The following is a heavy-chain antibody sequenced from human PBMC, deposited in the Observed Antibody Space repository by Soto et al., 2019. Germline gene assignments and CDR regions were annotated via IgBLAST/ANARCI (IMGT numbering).Heavy chain of an antibody. V-gene: IGHV3-33*01. D-gene: IGHD6-13*01. CDR2: IWYDASNK. CDR3: AREGRGSWYLCSRGSYACGMDV. Sequence: PGGSLRLSCAASGFTFSTYGMPWVRQAPGKGLEWVAVIWYDASNKYYADSVKGRFTISRDNSKNTLYLQMNSLRAEDAAVYYCAREGRGSWYLCSRGSYACGMDVWGQGTTVTVSS. J-gene: IGHJ6*02. CDR1: GFTFSTYG.